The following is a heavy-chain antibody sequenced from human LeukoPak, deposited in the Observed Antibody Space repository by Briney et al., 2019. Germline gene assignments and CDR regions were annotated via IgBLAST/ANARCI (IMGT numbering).Heavy chain of an antibody. J-gene: IGHJ4*02. CDR3: ASQSYNWNNLRDAPFDY. Sequence: ASVKVSCKASGGTFSSYAISWVRQAPGQGLEWMGGIIPIFGTANYAQKFQGRVTITADESTSTAYMELSSLRSEDTAVYYCASQSYNWNNLRDAPFDYWGQGTLVTVSS. D-gene: IGHD1/OR15-1a*01. CDR2: IIPIFGTA. V-gene: IGHV1-69*13. CDR1: GGTFSSYA.